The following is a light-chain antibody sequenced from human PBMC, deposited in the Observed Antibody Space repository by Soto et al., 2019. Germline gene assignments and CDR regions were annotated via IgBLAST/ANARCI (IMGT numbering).Light chain of an antibody. CDR1: SSNIGAVYD. J-gene: IGLJ2*01. CDR3: QSYDSSLSGSV. CDR2: GNS. V-gene: IGLV1-40*01. Sequence: QAVVTQPPSESGAPGKRVTISCTGRSSNIGAVYDVHWYQHLPGTAPKLLIYGNSNRPSGVPDRFSGSKSGTSASLAITGLQAEDEADYYCQSYDSSLSGSVFGGGTKLTVL.